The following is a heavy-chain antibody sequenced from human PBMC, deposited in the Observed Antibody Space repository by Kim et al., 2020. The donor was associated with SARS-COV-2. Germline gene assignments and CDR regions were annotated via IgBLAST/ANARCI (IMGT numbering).Heavy chain of an antibody. D-gene: IGHD2-8*02. Sequence: GGSLRLYCIVSGFTFNRYAMHWVRQAPGKGLEWVGGFSLDSNRIDYADSVKGRFTISRDFAKNSLYLQMNSLRVDDTALYYCGKDLVPGGLDVWGQGTTVTVSS. CDR2: FSLDSNRI. CDR1: GFTFNRYA. CDR3: GKDLVPGGLDV. V-gene: IGHV3-9*01. J-gene: IGHJ6*02.